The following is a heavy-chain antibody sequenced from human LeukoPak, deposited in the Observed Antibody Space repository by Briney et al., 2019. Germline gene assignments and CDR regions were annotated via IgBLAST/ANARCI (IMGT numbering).Heavy chain of an antibody. Sequence: SVKVSCKASGCTFSSYAISWVRQAPGQGLEWMGGIIPIFGTANYAQKFQGRATITPDESTSTAYMELSSLRSEETAVYYCARSIFYGDYAPWYYFDYWGQGTLVSVSS. J-gene: IGHJ4*02. V-gene: IGHV1-69*13. CDR1: GCTFSSYA. D-gene: IGHD4-17*01. CDR2: IIPIFGTA. CDR3: ARSIFYGDYAPWYYFDY.